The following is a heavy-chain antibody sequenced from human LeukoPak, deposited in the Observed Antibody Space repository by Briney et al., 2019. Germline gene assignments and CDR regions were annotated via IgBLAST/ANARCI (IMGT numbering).Heavy chain of an antibody. V-gene: IGHV4-4*02. CDR3: AREANYYGSGSFEGTFDY. J-gene: IGHJ4*02. D-gene: IGHD3-10*01. CDR2: IYHNGIT. CDR1: SDSISSTYW. Sequence: SGTLSLTCAVSSDSISSTYWWTWVRQPPGKGLEWIGYIYHNGITNYNPSLKSRVTISIDTSKNEFSLKLTSVTAADTAVYYCAREANYYGSGSFEGTFDYWGQGSLVTVSS.